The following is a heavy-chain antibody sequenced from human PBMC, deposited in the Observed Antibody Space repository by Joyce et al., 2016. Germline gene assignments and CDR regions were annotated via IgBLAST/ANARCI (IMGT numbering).Heavy chain of an antibody. CDR2: INNSGVT. CDR1: GGPFRGFF. D-gene: IGHD6-19*01. J-gene: IGHJ4*02. Sequence: QVQLQQWGAGLLKPSETLSLTCAVSGGPFRGFFWTWVRQPPGMGLEWIGDINNSGVTTYNPSLKTRVNFSVDTSKNQFSLKLTALSAADTAVYYCARSQWLAPLMYWGQGTPVTVSS. CDR3: ARSQWLAPLMY. V-gene: IGHV4-34*01.